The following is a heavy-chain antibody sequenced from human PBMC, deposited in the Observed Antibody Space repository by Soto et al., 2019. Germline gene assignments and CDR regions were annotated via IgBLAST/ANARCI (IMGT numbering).Heavy chain of an antibody. J-gene: IGHJ6*02. CDR1: GASIRSYY. D-gene: IGHD2-15*01. V-gene: IGHV4-4*08. CDR2: VYTSDYT. CDR3: ASSAGHPEDFFYYNGMDV. Sequence: SETLSLTCSVSGASIRSYYWHWIRQPPGKGLEWIGYVYTSDYTRYSSSLKSRVTISVDTSKSQFYLRLNSVTAADTAVYYCASSAGHPEDFFYYNGMDVWGQGTTVTVSS.